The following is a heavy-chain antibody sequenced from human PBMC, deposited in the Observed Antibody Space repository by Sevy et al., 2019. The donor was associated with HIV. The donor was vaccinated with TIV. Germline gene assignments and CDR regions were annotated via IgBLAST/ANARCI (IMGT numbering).Heavy chain of an antibody. CDR2: IKQDGSEK. CDR3: ARVVVAATSAYWYFDL. V-gene: IGHV3-7*04. J-gene: IGHJ2*01. Sequence: GGSLRLSCAASGFTFSSYWMSWVRQAPGKGLEWVANIKQDGSEKYYVDSVKGQFTISRDNAKNSLYLQMNSLRAEDTAVYYCARVVVAATSAYWYFDLWGRGTLVTVSS. D-gene: IGHD2-15*01. CDR1: GFTFSSYW.